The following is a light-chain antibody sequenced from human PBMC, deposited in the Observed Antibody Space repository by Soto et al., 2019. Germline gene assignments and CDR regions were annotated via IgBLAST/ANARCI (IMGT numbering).Light chain of an antibody. CDR3: QQYGSSLVT. J-gene: IGKJ3*01. CDR2: GAS. Sequence: EIVLTQSPGTLSLSPGERATLSCRASQSVSSSYLAWYQQKPGQAPRLLIYGASSRATGIPARFSGSGSGTDFTLTISRLEPEDFAVYYCQQYGSSLVTFGPGTKVVIK. CDR1: QSVSSSY. V-gene: IGKV3-20*01.